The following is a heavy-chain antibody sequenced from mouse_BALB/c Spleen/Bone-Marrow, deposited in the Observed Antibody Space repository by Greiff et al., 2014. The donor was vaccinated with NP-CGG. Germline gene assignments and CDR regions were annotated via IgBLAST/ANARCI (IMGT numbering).Heavy chain of an antibody. CDR3: ARKRYDEYYSDY. Sequence: QVQLQQSGPGLMQPSQSLSITCTVTGFSFTSYGVQWVRLSPGKGLEWLGVIWSGGSTDYNADFISRMSISKDNSKSKVFFKMNSLQANDTAIYYCARKRYDEYYSDYWGQGTTLTVSS. V-gene: IGHV2-2*02. CDR2: IWSGGST. D-gene: IGHD2-14*01. J-gene: IGHJ2*01. CDR1: GFSFTSYG.